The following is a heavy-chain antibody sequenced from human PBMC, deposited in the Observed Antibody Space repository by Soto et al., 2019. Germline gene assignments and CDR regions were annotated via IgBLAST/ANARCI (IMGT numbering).Heavy chain of an antibody. V-gene: IGHV3-21*01. D-gene: IGHD2-15*01. CDR2: MSRSSRYI. CDR1: GFTFNSYS. J-gene: IGHJ4*02. Sequence: LRLSCAASGFTFNSYSMNWVRQAPGKGLEWVSSMSRSSRYIYYADSVKGRFTISRDNAKNSVYLQMNSLRAEDTAVYYCARDGGVAATLANYFDYWGQGTLVTVSS. CDR3: ARDGGVAATLANYFDY.